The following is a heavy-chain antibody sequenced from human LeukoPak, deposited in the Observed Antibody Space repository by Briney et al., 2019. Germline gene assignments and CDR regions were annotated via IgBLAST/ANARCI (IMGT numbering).Heavy chain of an antibody. CDR2: IYYSGST. V-gene: IGHV4-39*07. CDR3: ARSFPYSHFDS. CDR1: GDSMSTSNYY. D-gene: IGHD1-26*01. J-gene: IGHJ4*02. Sequence: SETLSLTCNVSGDSMSTSNYYWGWVRQPPGKGLEWIGSIYYSGSTYYNPSLRSRLTMSVDTPKNQFSLRLSSVSAADTAVYYCARSFPYSHFDSWGQGILVTVSS.